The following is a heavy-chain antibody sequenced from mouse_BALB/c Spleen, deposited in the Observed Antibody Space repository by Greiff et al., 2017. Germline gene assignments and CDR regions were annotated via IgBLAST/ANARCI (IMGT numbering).Heavy chain of an antibody. CDR2: IYPGSGNT. CDR1: GYTFTDYY. CDR3: ARYDSYYAMDY. D-gene: IGHD2-4*01. V-gene: IGHV1-77*01. Sequence: QVQLQQSGAELARPGASVKLSCKASGYTFTDYYINWVKQRTGQGLEWIGEIYPGSGNTYYNEKFKGKATLTADKSSSTAYMQLSSLTSEDSAVYFCARYDSYYAMDYWGQGTSVTVSS. J-gene: IGHJ4*01.